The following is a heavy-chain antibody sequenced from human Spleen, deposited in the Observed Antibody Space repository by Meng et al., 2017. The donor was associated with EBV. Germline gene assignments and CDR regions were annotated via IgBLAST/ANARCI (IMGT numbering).Heavy chain of an antibody. CDR1: GYSISCFSC. Sequence: LHLQQSGPEQPNPSYSLATACTASGYSISCFSCWSGLRQPPVRGLEWIGSAHYIGSTYYTPSIRSRVTVSIDTSKNQFSLRLTSLTAAATALYYWSRPLPSIVSPRLDPFGDWGQGALVTVSS. D-gene: IGHD5/OR15-5a*01. CDR2: AHYIGST. V-gene: IGHV4-39*01. CDR3: SRPLPSIVSPRLDPFGD. J-gene: IGHJ4*02.